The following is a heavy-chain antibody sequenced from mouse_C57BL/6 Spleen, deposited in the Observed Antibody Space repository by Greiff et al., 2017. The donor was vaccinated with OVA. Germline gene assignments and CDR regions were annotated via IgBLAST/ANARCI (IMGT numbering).Heavy chain of an antibody. V-gene: IGHV1-62-2*01. J-gene: IGHJ1*03. CDR3: ARHEDEIRYFDV. CDR2: FYPGSGSI. Sequence: QVHVKQSGAELVKPGASVKLSCKASGYTFTEYTIHWVKQRSGQGLEWIGWFYPGSGSIKYNEKFKDKATLTAAKSTSTVYMELSRLTSEDSAVYFSARHEDEIRYFDVWGTGTTVTVSS. D-gene: IGHD2-4*01. CDR1: GYTFTEYT.